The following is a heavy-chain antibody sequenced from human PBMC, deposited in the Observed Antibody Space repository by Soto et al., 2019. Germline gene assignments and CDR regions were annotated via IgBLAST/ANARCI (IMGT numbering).Heavy chain of an antibody. CDR1: GFTFSSYA. CDR2: ISYDGSNK. V-gene: IGHV3-30-3*01. Sequence: PGGSLRLSCASSGFTFSSYAMHLVRQAPGKGLEWVAVISYDGSNKYYADSVKGRFTISRDNSKNTLYLQMNSLRAEDTAVYYCARDGGSARGYFDYWGQGTLVTVSS. CDR3: ARDGGSARGYFDY. D-gene: IGHD2-15*01. J-gene: IGHJ4*02.